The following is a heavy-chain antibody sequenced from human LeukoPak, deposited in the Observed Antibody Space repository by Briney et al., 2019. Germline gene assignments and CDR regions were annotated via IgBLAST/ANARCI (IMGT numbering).Heavy chain of an antibody. Sequence: GGPLRLSCAASGFTFSSYAMSWVRQAPGKGLEWVSAISGSGGSTYYADSVKGRFTISRDNSKNTLYLQMNSLRAEDTAVYYCANSMELFLEWLLYLDYWGQGTLVTVSS. J-gene: IGHJ4*02. V-gene: IGHV3-23*01. CDR3: ANSMELFLEWLLYLDY. CDR2: ISGSGGST. D-gene: IGHD3-3*01. CDR1: GFTFSSYA.